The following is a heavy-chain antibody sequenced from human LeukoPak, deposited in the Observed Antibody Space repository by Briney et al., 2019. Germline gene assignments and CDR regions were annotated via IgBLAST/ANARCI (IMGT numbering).Heavy chain of an antibody. CDR3: ARDEPSEWGDYYYGMDV. CDR2: IYYSGST. J-gene: IGHJ6*02. Sequence: PSETLSLTCTVSGGSISSYYWSWIRQPPGKGLEWVGYIYYSGSTNYNPSLKSRVTISVDTSKNQSSLKLSSVTAADTAVYYCARDEPSEWGDYYYGMDVWGQGTTVTVSS. CDR1: GGSISSYY. D-gene: IGHD1-26*01. V-gene: IGHV4-59*01.